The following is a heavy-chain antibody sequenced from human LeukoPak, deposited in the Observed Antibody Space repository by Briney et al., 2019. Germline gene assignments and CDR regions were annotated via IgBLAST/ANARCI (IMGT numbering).Heavy chain of an antibody. D-gene: IGHD3-10*01. V-gene: IGHV4-59*01. Sequence: SETLSLTCTVSGGSMSGFFWTWLRQPPGRDLEWIGSIYYSGSSTKYNPSLKSRVTISVDTSKSQFSLNLNSATDADTAVYYCARTSRHFYGSGTNLTPWPAGMDVWGQGATVTVSS. CDR3: ARTSRHFYGSGTNLTPWPAGMDV. J-gene: IGHJ6*02. CDR1: GGSMSGFF. CDR2: IYYSGSST.